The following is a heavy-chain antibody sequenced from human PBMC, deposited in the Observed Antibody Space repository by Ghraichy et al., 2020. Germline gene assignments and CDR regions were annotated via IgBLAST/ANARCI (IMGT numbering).Heavy chain of an antibody. CDR2: IKSKTDGGTT. CDR1: GFTFSNAW. Sequence: GGSLRLSCAASGFTFSNAWMSWVRQAPGKGLEWVGRIKSKTDGGTTDYAAPVKGRFTISRDDSKNTLYLQMNSLKTEDTAVYYCTTYGDSSSWLYYFDYWGQGTLVTVSS. CDR3: TTYGDSSSWLYYFDY. J-gene: IGHJ4*02. V-gene: IGHV3-15*01. D-gene: IGHD6-13*01.